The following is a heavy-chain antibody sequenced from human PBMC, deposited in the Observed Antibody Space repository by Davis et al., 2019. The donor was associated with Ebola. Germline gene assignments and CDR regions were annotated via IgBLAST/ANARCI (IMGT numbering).Heavy chain of an antibody. Sequence: GESLKISCAASGFTVSSNYMSWVRQAPGKGLEWVSVIYSGGSTYYADSVKGRFTISRDNSKNTLYLQMNSLRAEDTAVYYCAFGWEEAFDIWGQGTMVTVSS. CDR1: GFTVSSNY. D-gene: IGHD1-26*01. J-gene: IGHJ3*02. CDR2: IYSGGST. CDR3: AFGWEEAFDI. V-gene: IGHV3-53*05.